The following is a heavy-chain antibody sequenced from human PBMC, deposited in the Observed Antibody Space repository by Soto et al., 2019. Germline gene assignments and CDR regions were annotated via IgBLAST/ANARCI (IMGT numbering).Heavy chain of an antibody. CDR1: GGSFSGYY. CDR3: ARGNRGVIIYYYYYGMDV. V-gene: IGHV4-34*01. D-gene: IGHD3-10*01. J-gene: IGHJ6*02. Sequence: PSETLSLTCAVYGGSFSGYYWSWIRQPPGKGLEWIGEINHSGSTNYNPSLKSRVTISVDTSKNQFSLKLSSVTAADTAVYYCARGNRGVIIYYYYYGMDVWGQGTTVTVSS. CDR2: INHSGST.